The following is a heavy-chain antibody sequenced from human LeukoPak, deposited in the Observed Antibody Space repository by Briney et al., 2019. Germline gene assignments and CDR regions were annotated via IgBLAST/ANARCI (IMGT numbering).Heavy chain of an antibody. D-gene: IGHD3-10*01. CDR3: ARVRNYYGSVLDY. CDR1: GGSISSGGHS. CDR2: INHSGST. Sequence: PSETLSLTCTVSGGSISSGGHSWSWIRQPPGKGLEWIGEINHSGSTNYNPSLKSRVTISVDTSKNQFSLKLSSVTAADTAVYYCARVRNYYGSVLDYWGQGTLVTVSS. V-gene: IGHV4-39*07. J-gene: IGHJ4*02.